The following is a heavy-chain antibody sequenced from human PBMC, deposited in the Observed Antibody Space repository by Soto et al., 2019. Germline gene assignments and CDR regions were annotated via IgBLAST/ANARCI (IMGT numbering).Heavy chain of an antibody. Sequence: GSLRLSCAASGFTVSSNYMSWVRQAPGKGLEWVSVIYSGGSTYYADSVKGRFTISRHNSKNTLYLQMNSLRAEDTAVYYCARGPTYYDILTGHYSGPFDYWGQGTLVTVSS. V-gene: IGHV3-53*04. D-gene: IGHD3-9*01. J-gene: IGHJ4*02. CDR1: GFTVSSNY. CDR2: IYSGGST. CDR3: ARGPTYYDILTGHYSGPFDY.